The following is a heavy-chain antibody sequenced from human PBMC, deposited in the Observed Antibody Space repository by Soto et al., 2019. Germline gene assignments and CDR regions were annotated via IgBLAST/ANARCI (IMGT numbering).Heavy chain of an antibody. J-gene: IGHJ2*01. CDR2: ISYDGSNK. CDR1: GFTFSSYA. D-gene: IGHD4-17*01. Sequence: QVQLVESGGGVVQPGRSLRLSCAASGFTFSSYAMHWVRQAPGKGLEWVAVISYDGSNKYYADSVKGRFTISRDNSKNTLYLQMNSLRAEDTAVYYCARDPVKDYGDYVNWYFDLWGRGTLVTVSS. CDR3: ARDPVKDYGDYVNWYFDL. V-gene: IGHV3-30-3*01.